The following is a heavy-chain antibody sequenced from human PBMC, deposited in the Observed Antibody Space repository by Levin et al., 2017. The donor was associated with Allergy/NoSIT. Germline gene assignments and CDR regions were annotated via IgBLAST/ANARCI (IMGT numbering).Heavy chain of an antibody. V-gene: IGHV4-34*01. J-gene: IGHJ2*01. CDR2: INHSGST. Sequence: SQTLSLTCAVYGGSFSGYYWSWIRQPPGKGLEWIGEINHSGSTNYNPSLKSRVTISVDTSKNQFSLKLSSVTAADTAVYYCARGLDDYIWGSYRPPYWYFDLWGRGTLVTVSS. CDR3: ARGLDDYIWGSYRPPYWYFDL. CDR1: GGSFSGYY. D-gene: IGHD3-16*02.